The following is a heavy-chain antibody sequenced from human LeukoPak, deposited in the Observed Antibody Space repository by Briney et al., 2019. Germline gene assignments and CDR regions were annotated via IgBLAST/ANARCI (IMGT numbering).Heavy chain of an antibody. CDR1: GFTFSSYA. J-gene: IGHJ4*02. CDR2: ISYDGSNK. V-gene: IGHV3-30*04. Sequence: PGGSLRLSCAASGFTFSSYAMHWVRQAPGKGLEWVGVISYDGSNKYYADSVKGRFTISRDNSKNTLYLQMNSLRAEDTAVYYCARDRVYGDPYFDYWGQRTRVTVSS. D-gene: IGHD4-17*01. CDR3: ARDRVYGDPYFDY.